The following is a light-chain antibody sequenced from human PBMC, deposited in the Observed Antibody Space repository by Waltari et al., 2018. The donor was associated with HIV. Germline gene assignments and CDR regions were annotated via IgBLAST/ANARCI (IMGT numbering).Light chain of an antibody. V-gene: IGKV1-13*02. Sequence: AVQLTQSPYSLSASVGARVTIICRASEDISGALAWYQQKPGKPAILLIHDASILGSGVPSKFSGSGAGADYAHAIISLQPEDFATYYCQQFTTYPLTFGGGTKVAIK. CDR1: EDISGA. J-gene: IGKJ4*01. CDR3: QQFTTYPLT. CDR2: DAS.